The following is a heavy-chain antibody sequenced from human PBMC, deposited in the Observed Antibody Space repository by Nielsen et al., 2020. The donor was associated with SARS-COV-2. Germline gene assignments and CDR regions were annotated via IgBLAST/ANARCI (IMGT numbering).Heavy chain of an antibody. J-gene: IGHJ6*02. CDR1: GFTFSSYA. CDR2: IWYDGSNK. V-gene: IGHV3-33*08. Sequence: GGSLRLSCAASGFTFSSYAMHWVRQAPGKGLEWVAVIWYDGSNKYYADSVKGRFTISRDNSKNTLYLQMNSLRAEDTAVYYCARVVSYYYGMDVWGQGTMVIVSS. CDR3: ARVVSYYYGMDV.